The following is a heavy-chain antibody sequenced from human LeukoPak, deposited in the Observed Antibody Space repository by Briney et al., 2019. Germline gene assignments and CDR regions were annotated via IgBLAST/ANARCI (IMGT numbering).Heavy chain of an antibody. D-gene: IGHD6-6*01. CDR3: ARVGIAAPPDY. Sequence: PSETLSLTCTVSGGSIRSSSYYRAWIRQPPGKGLEWIGSMDYSESSDYNPSLKSRLTISADTSKNQFSLKLSSVTAADTAVYYCARVGIAAPPDYWGQGTLVTVSS. CDR1: GGSIRSSSYY. CDR2: MDYSESS. J-gene: IGHJ4*02. V-gene: IGHV4-39*07.